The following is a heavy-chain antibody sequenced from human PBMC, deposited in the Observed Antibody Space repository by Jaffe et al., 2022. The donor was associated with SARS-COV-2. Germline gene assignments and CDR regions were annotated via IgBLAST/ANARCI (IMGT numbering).Heavy chain of an antibody. CDR1: GFTFSSYS. D-gene: IGHD2-2*01. V-gene: IGHV3-48*02. J-gene: IGHJ6*02. Sequence: EVQLVESGGGLVQSGGSLRLSCAASGFTFSSYSMNWVRQAPGKGLEWISYISGSSSTIYYADSVKGRFTISRDNAKNSLYLQMNSLRDEDTAVYYCARDLKYQLRQTKFGMDVWGQGTTVTVSS. CDR3: ARDLKYQLRQTKFGMDV. CDR2: ISGSSSTI.